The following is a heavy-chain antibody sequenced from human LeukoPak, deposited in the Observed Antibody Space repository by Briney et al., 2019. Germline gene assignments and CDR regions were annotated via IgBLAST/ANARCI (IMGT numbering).Heavy chain of an antibody. CDR1: GYTFTGYY. D-gene: IGHD3-16*02. CDR3: ARGVITSGGVIVVFDS. Sequence: GASVKVSCKASGYTFTGYYMHWVRQAPGQGLEWMGWINPNSGGTNDAQKFHGRVTMTRDTSISTAYMELSRLRSDDTAVYYCARGVITSGGVIVVFDSWGQGTLVTVSS. J-gene: IGHJ4*02. V-gene: IGHV1-2*02. CDR2: INPNSGGT.